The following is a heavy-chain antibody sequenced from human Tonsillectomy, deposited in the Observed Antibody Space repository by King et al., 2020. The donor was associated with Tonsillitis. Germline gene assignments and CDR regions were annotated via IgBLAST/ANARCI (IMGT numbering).Heavy chain of an antibody. CDR2: ISTYNDNT. V-gene: IGHV1-18*01. CDR1: GYTFTSYG. D-gene: IGHD2-15*01. J-gene: IGHJ4*02. Sequence: QLVQSGAEVKKPGASVKVSCRASGYTFTSYGITWVRQAPGQGLEWMGWISTYNDNTKYAQNLQGRVTMTTDTSTSTAYMERRSLRSDDTAVYYCARRGEFCTGVSCYEAYWGQGTLVTVSS. CDR3: ARRGEFCTGVSCYEAY.